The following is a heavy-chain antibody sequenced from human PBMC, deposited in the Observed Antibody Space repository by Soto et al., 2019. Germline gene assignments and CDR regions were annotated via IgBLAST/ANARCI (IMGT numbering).Heavy chain of an antibody. Sequence: EVQLVESGGGLVQPGRSLRLSCAASGFTFDGYAMHWVRQAPGKGLEWVSGISWNSGSIGYADSVKGRFTISRDNTKNYLYLQMNSLRAEDTDLYYCAKAYYADYAGEQSGDYAFDIWGQGTMVTVSS. V-gene: IGHV3-9*01. CDR2: ISWNSGSI. CDR3: AKAYYADYAGEQSGDYAFDI. J-gene: IGHJ3*02. D-gene: IGHD4-17*01. CDR1: GFTFDGYA.